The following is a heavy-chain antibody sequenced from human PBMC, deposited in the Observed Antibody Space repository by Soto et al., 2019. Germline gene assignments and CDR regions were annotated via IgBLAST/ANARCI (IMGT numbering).Heavy chain of an antibody. CDR2: IRNKANSYTT. J-gene: IGHJ4*02. CDR3: VKGHLALDN. CDR1: GFTFSDSY. Sequence: SLRLSCTASGFTFSDSYMDWVRQAPGKGLDWVGRIRNKANSYTTEYAASVKGRFTVSRDDSKNSLYLQMNSLKTDDTAVYYCVKGHLALDNWGPGTLVTVSS. V-gene: IGHV3-72*01.